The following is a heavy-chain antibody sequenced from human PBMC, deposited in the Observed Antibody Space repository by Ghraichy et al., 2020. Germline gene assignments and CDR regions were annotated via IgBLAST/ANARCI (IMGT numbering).Heavy chain of an antibody. CDR2: IYSSGSN. CDR1: GGSISNSY. V-gene: IGHV4-4*07. J-gene: IGHJ4*02. CDR3: AKFSDYTIRFGNSYYFDY. D-gene: IGHD3-10*01. Sequence: SETLSLTCTVSGGSISNSYWSWIRQPAGKGLEWIGRIYSSGSNNYNPSLKSRVTMSVDTSNNQFSLRLSSVTAADTAVYYCAKFSDYTIRFGNSYYFDYWGQGALVTVSS.